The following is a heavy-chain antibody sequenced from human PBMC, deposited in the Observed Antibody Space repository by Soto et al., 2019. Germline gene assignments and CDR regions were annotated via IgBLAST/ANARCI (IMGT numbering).Heavy chain of an antibody. D-gene: IGHD4-4*01. Sequence: EVQLVESGGGLVQPGESLRLSCAASGFTFSSYWMHWIRQAPGKGLVWVSRVSSDGSSPVYANSVKGRLTISRYNAKNTLYLQMNSLRDEDTAMYYCARGQPNYSAFDSWGQGTLVTVSS. CDR1: GFTFSSYW. CDR2: VSSDGSSP. V-gene: IGHV3-74*01. J-gene: IGHJ4*02. CDR3: ARGQPNYSAFDS.